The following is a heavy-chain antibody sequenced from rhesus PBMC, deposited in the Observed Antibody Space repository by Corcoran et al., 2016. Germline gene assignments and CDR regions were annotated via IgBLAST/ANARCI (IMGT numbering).Heavy chain of an antibody. CDR2: IYCDDDK. CDR1: GFSIRTSGMG. J-gene: IGHJ4*01. CDR3: ARILIAAGYYFDY. V-gene: IGHV2-174*01. D-gene: IGHD6-13*01. Sequence: QVTLKESGPALVKPTQTLTLTCTLSGFSIRTSGMGVGWTRPPPGKALVWLALIYCDDDKYYSTSLKSRLTISKDTSKNQVVLTMTNMDPVDTATYYCARILIAAGYYFDYWGQGVLVTVSS.